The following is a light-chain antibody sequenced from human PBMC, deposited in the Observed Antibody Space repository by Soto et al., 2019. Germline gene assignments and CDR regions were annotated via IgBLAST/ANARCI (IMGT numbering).Light chain of an antibody. CDR2: EVS. CDR1: SSDVGGYNY. CDR3: SSYTSSSTPCV. J-gene: IGLJ1*01. Sequence: QSALTQPASVSGSPGPSITISCTGTSSDVGGYNYVSWYQHHPGNAPKLMIYEVSNRPSGVSNRFSGSKSGNSASLTISGLQAEDEADYCCSSYTSSSTPCVFGTGTKVTVL. V-gene: IGLV2-14*01.